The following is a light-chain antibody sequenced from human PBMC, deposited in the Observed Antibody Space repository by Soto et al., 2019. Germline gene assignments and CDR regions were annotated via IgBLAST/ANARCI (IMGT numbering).Light chain of an antibody. CDR3: CSYAGSYV. Sequence: QSALTQPRSVSGSPGQSVTISCTGTSSDVDGYNYVSWYQQHPGKAPKLLIYDVSKRPSGVPDRFSGSKSGNTASLTISGLQADDAAAYYCCSYAGSYVFGTGTKVTVL. CDR2: DVS. V-gene: IGLV2-11*01. J-gene: IGLJ1*01. CDR1: SSDVDGYNY.